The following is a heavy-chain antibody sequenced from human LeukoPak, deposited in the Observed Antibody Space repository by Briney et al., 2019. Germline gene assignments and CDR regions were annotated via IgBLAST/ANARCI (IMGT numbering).Heavy chain of an antibody. CDR3: ASPAPSSGWYEVSHFDY. J-gene: IGHJ4*02. D-gene: IGHD6-19*01. CDR2: ISSSSSTI. Sequence: GGSLRLSCAASGFTFSSYSMNWVRQAPGKGLEWVSYISSSSSTIYYADSVKGRFTISRDNAKNSLYLQMNSLRDEDTAVYYCASPAPSSGWYEVSHFDYWGQGTLVTVSS. V-gene: IGHV3-48*02. CDR1: GFTFSSYS.